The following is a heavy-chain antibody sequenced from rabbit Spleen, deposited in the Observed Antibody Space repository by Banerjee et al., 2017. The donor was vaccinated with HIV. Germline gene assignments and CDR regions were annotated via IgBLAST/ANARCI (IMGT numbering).Heavy chain of an antibody. CDR3: ARDGAGGSYFAL. Sequence: QLKESGGGLVQPGGSLKLSCKASGFDFSGYYMTWVRQAPGKGLEWIGYIDPVFGITYYANWVNGRFSISRENAQNTVLLQMTSLTAADTATYFCARDGAGGSYFALWGPGTLVTVS. CDR1: GFDFSGYY. CDR2: IDPVFGIT. J-gene: IGHJ4*01. D-gene: IGHD8-1*01. V-gene: IGHV1S7*01.